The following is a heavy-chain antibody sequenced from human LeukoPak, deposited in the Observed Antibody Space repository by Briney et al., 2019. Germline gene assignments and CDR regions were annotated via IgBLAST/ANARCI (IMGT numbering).Heavy chain of an antibody. Sequence: SGGSLRLSCAASGFTLSSYWMAWVRQAPGKGLEWVANIKHDESEKYYAESVRGRFTISRENAKNSLYLQMNSPRAEDTALYYCARDNGGSLDHWGQGTLLTVSS. D-gene: IGHD4-23*01. J-gene: IGHJ4*02. V-gene: IGHV3-7*03. CDR2: IKHDESEK. CDR1: GFTLSSYW. CDR3: ARDNGGSLDH.